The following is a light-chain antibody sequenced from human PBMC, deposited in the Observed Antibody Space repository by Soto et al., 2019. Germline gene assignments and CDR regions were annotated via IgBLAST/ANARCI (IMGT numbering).Light chain of an antibody. CDR2: KAS. J-gene: IGKJ2*01. CDR3: QQYNSHPYT. V-gene: IGKV1-5*03. Sequence: DFQMTQSPSTLSASVGDSVTITCRASQSLHTWLAWYQQKPGRTPKLLIYKASVLESGVPSRFSGSGSGTEFTLTISSLQPDDFATYYCQQYNSHPYTFGRGTKLQSK. CDR1: QSLHTW.